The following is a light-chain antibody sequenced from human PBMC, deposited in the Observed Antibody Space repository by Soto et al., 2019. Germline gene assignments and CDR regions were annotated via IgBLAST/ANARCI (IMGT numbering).Light chain of an antibody. J-gene: IGKJ1*01. CDR2: GVT. CDR3: QQSYPTPLA. Sequence: DIQMPQSPSSLSASVGDSVTIACRASPSTSSYLNWNQQKPGKGPKHLIYGVTRLQSGVTSRSRGSGSGTEFTLTNSILQPEDSATYHCQQSYPTPLAFGPGPHLEIK. CDR1: PSTSSY. V-gene: IGKV1-39*01.